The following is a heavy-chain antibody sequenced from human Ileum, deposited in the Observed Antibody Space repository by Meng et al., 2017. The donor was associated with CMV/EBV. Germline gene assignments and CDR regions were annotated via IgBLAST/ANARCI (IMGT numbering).Heavy chain of an antibody. CDR1: GFTVTNNY. CDR3: ARQGQSYISPIDY. CDR2: ISLVGTT. Sequence: EVELVDSGGTLIQPGGARRLSCAASGFTVTNNYMGYVRQAPGKGLEWVSVISLVGTTYDADSVKGRFTLSRDNSKNTLFLQMDSLRVEDTAVYYCARQGQSYISPIDYWGQGTLVTVSS. D-gene: IGHD3-10*01. J-gene: IGHJ4*02. V-gene: IGHV3-53*01.